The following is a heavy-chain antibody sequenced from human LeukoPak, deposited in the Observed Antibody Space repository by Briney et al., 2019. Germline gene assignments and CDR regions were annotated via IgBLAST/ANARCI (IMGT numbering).Heavy chain of an antibody. D-gene: IGHD3-10*01. CDR2: INPSGGST. Sequence: ASVKVSCKASGYMFTSYYMYWVRQAPGQGLEWMGVINPSGGSTSYAQKFQGRVTMTRDTSTSTVYMELSSLRSEDTAVYYCARDTYGSDYCFDYWGQGTLVTVSS. V-gene: IGHV1-46*01. CDR3: ARDTYGSDYCFDY. CDR1: GYMFTSYY. J-gene: IGHJ4*02.